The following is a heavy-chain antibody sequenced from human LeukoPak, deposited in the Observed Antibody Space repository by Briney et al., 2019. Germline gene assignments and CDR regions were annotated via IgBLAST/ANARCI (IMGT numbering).Heavy chain of an antibody. CDR3: ARHESRYSSYFDY. Sequence: SETLSLTCTVSGASVTNGVYYWTWIRQPPGKGLEWIGYVYYSGATNYNPSLKSRVAISIDTSKNQFSLKLSSVTAADTAVYYCARHESRYSSYFDYWGQGTLVTVSS. CDR2: VYYSGAT. V-gene: IGHV4-61*08. D-gene: IGHD6-13*01. CDR1: GASVTNGVYY. J-gene: IGHJ4*02.